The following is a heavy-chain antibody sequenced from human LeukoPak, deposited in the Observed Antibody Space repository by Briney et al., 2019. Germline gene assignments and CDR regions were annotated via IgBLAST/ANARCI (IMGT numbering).Heavy chain of an antibody. Sequence: PGRSLRLSCAASGFTFSTYAMNWVRQAPGKGLEWVAVISYDGRQNYYADSVKGRFTISRDNSKHTLYLQMNSLRDEDSAAYCCARVYLERLTAGYFDHWGQGTWVTVSP. D-gene: IGHD2-8*01. CDR2: ISYDGRQN. V-gene: IGHV3-30*04. CDR3: ARVYLERLTAGYFDH. CDR1: GFTFSTYA. J-gene: IGHJ4*02.